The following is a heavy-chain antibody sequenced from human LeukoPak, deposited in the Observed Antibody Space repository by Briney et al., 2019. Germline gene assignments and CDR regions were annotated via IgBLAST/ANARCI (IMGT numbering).Heavy chain of an antibody. D-gene: IGHD1-26*01. J-gene: IGHJ6*02. CDR1: GFTFSSYG. V-gene: IGHV3-33*01. Sequence: PGGSLRLSCAASGFTFSSYGMHWVRQAPGKGLEWVAVIWYDGSNKYYAESVKGRFTISRDNSKNTLYLQMNSLRAEDTAVYYCARDSGSYRYYFYGMDVWGQGTTVTVSS. CDR3: ARDSGSYRYYFYGMDV. CDR2: IWYDGSNK.